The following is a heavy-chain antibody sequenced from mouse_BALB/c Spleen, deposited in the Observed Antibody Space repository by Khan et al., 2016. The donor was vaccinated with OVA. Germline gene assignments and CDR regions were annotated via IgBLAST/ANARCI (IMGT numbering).Heavy chain of an antibody. CDR3: ARGHFYGSSYDYWYFDV. D-gene: IGHD1-1*01. Sequence: EVELVESGGGLVKPGGSLKLSCAASGFTFSSYAMSWVRQTPEKRLEWVASINSGGSIYYSDSMKGRLTISRDNARNILYLQMSSLRSEDTAMYYCARGHFYGSSYDYWYFDVWGAGTTVTVSS. J-gene: IGHJ1*01. CDR1: GFTFSSYA. V-gene: IGHV5-6-5*01. CDR2: INSGGSI.